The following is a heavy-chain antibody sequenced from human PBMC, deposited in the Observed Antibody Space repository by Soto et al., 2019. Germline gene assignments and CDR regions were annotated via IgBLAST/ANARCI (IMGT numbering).Heavy chain of an antibody. Sequence: EMQLLESGGDLVQPGGSLRLSCATSGFTFSDHAMHWVRQAPGEGLEWVSGIRGDLVTTPYADSVKGRFTISRDNSKNTLYLQMNILRAEDTAIYYCVKEGKMGVEGFDFWGQGTLVTVSS. J-gene: IGHJ4*02. CDR3: VKEGKMGVEGFDF. CDR2: IRGDLVTT. V-gene: IGHV3-23*01. CDR1: GFTFSDHA. D-gene: IGHD1-26*01.